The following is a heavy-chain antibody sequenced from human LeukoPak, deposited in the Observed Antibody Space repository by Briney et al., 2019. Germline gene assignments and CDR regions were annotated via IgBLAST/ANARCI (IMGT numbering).Heavy chain of an antibody. CDR3: AKGHGYYYDSSGYYLADY. D-gene: IGHD3-22*01. V-gene: IGHV3-9*01. CDR1: GFTFSSYA. Sequence: GGSLRLSCAASGFTFSSYAMSWVRQAPGKGLEWVSGISWNSGSIGYADSVKGRFTISRDNAKNSLYLQMNSLRAEDTALYYCAKGHGYYYDSSGYYLADYWGQGTLVTVSS. CDR2: ISWNSGSI. J-gene: IGHJ4*02.